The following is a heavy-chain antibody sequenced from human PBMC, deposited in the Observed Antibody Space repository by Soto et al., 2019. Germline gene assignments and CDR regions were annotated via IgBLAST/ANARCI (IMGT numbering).Heavy chain of an antibody. Sequence: EVQLVESGGGLVQPGGSLRLSCAASGFTFRTYWLSWVRQVQGKGLEWVANINLDGSGKNYVDSVKGRFTISRDNARNSLYLQMSSLRAEDTALYYCARDGSTSWYSYDYHGMDVWGQGTTVTVSS. J-gene: IGHJ6*02. V-gene: IGHV3-7*05. CDR3: ARDGSTSWYSYDYHGMDV. CDR2: INLDGSGK. CDR1: GFTFRTYW. D-gene: IGHD5-18*01.